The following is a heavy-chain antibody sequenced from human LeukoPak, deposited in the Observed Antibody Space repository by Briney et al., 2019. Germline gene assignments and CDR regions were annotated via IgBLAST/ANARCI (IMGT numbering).Heavy chain of an antibody. D-gene: IGHD3-22*01. V-gene: IGHV1-2*02. CDR1: GYTFTGYY. J-gene: IGHJ4*02. CDR3: ARDPRELYYDSSGYYNSRGDY. Sequence: ASVTVSCKASGYTFTGYYMHWVRQAPGQGLEWMGWINPNSGGTNYAQKFQGRVTMTRDTSISTAYMELSRLRSDDTAVYYCARDPRELYYDSSGYYNSRGDYWGQGTLVTVSS. CDR2: INPNSGGT.